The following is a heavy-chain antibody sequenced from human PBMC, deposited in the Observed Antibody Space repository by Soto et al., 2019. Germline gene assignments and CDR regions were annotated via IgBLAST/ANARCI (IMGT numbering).Heavy chain of an antibody. CDR2: IWYDGSNK. CDR3: ARETYYDFWSGPLGYYGMDF. Sequence: TGGSLRLSCAASGFTFSSYGMHWVRQAPGKGLEWVAVIWYDGSNKYYADSVKGRFTISRDNSKNTLYLQMNSLRAEDTAVYYCARETYYDFWSGPLGYYGMDFWGQGTTVTVSS. J-gene: IGHJ6*02. D-gene: IGHD3-3*01. CDR1: GFTFSSYG. V-gene: IGHV3-33*01.